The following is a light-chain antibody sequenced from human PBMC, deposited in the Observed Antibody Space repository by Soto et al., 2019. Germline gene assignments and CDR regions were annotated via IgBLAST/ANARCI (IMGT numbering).Light chain of an antibody. J-gene: IGKJ4*01. CDR2: DVS. Sequence: DIQMTQSPSSLSASLGDSVTITCQASHDISNYLNWYQHKPGKAPKLLIYDVSNLEAGVPSRFSGSGSGTDFVFTISTLQPEDIATYYWQQYDNLLLTFGGGTKVEIK. CDR1: HDISNY. CDR3: QQYDNLLLT. V-gene: IGKV1-33*01.